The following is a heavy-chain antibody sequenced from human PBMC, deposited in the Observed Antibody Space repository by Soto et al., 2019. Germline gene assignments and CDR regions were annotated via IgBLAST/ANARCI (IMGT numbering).Heavy chain of an antibody. CDR1: GVSISSGGYY. D-gene: IGHD7-27*01. CDR2: IYHSGRT. Sequence: KTSETLSLTCTVSGVSISSGGYYWGWIRQHPGKGLEWIGNIYHSGRTYYNPSLKSRVIMSVDTSKNHFSLNLNSVTAADTAMYFCAREWGLLPYYVMNVWGHGTAVTVSS. J-gene: IGHJ6*02. CDR3: AREWGLLPYYVMNV. V-gene: IGHV4-31*03.